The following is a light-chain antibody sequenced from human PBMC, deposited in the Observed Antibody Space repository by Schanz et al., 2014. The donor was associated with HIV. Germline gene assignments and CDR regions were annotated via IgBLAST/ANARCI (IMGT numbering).Light chain of an antibody. CDR3: QQYNSYPWT. J-gene: IGKJ1*01. Sequence: AIRITQSPSSLSASTGDRVTLTCRASQDITSYLAWYQQKPGKAPKLLIYAASTLVSGVPSRFNGSGSGTDFTLTISSLQPDDFATYYCQQYNSYPWTFGQGTKVEIK. V-gene: IGKV1-8*01. CDR2: AAS. CDR1: QDITSY.